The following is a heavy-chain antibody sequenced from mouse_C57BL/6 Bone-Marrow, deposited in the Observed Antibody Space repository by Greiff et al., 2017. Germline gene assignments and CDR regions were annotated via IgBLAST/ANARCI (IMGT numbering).Heavy chain of an antibody. CDR3: ARKPYGSSPYYAMDY. Sequence: VQLQQSGPGLVQPSQSLSIPCKVSGFSLTSYGVHWVRQSPGKGLEWLGVIWSGGSSDYNAALISRLSIRTDKSKSQVFIKMNSLQADDTAIYYWARKPYGSSPYYAMDYWGQGTSVTVSS. J-gene: IGHJ4*01. D-gene: IGHD1-1*01. CDR2: IWSGGSS. CDR1: GFSLTSYG. V-gene: IGHV2-2*01.